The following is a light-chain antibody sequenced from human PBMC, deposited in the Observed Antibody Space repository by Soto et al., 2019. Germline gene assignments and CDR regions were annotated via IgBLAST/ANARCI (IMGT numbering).Light chain of an antibody. V-gene: IGKV1-39*01. CDR1: QSISTS. Sequence: DIQMTQSPSSLSASVGDRVTITCRASQSISTSLNWYQRSPGTAPKLLIYAASTLQSGVPSRFSGSGSGTDFTLTISSLQPEDFATYYCQQSHNTPRTFGQGTNVDIK. CDR2: AAS. J-gene: IGKJ1*01. CDR3: QQSHNTPRT.